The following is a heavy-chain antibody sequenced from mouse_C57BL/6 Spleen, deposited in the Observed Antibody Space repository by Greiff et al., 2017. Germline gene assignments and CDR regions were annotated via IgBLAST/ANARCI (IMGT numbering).Heavy chain of an antibody. Sequence: VQLQQSGAELVRPGASVKLSCTASGFNIKDDYMHWVKQRPEQGLEWIGWIDPENGDTEYASKFQGKATITADTSSNTAYLQLSSLTSEDTAVFYCTAGNYGSSYWYLDVWGTGTTVTVSS. D-gene: IGHD1-1*01. J-gene: IGHJ1*03. V-gene: IGHV14-4*01. CDR3: TAGNYGSSYWYLDV. CDR1: GFNIKDDY. CDR2: IDPENGDT.